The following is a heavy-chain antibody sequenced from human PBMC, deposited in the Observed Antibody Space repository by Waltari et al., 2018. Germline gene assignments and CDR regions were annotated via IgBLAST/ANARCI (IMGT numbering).Heavy chain of an antibody. D-gene: IGHD3-3*01. V-gene: IGHV4-4*07. J-gene: IGHJ4*02. CDR1: GGSISSYY. CDR2: IYTSGST. CDR3: ARGRSITIFGVVIIDY. Sequence: QVQLQESGPGLVKPSETLSLTCTVSGGSISSYYWSWIRQPAGKGLEWIGRIYTSGSTNYNPSLKSRVTMSVDTSKNQFSLKLSSVTAADTAVYYCARGRSITIFGVVIIDYWGQGTLVTVSS.